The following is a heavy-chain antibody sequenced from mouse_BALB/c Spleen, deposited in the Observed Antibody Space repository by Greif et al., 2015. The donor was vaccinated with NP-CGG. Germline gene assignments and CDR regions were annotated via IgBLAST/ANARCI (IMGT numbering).Heavy chain of an antibody. CDR3: ARHDLLWLPRRDYYAMDY. J-gene: IGHJ4*01. D-gene: IGHD2-2*01. CDR1: GFTFSSYG. Sequence: EVMLVESGGDLVKPGGSLKLSCAASGFTFSSYGMSWVRQTPDKRLEWVATISSGGSYTYYPDSVKGRFTISRDNAKNTLYLQMSSLKSEDTAMYYCARHDLLWLPRRDYYAMDYWGQGTSVTVSS. V-gene: IGHV5-6*01. CDR2: ISSGGSYT.